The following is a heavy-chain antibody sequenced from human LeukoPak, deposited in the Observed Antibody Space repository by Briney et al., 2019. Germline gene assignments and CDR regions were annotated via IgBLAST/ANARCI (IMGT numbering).Heavy chain of an antibody. Sequence: ASVKVSCKASGGTFSSYAISWVRQAPGQGLEWMGWISAYDGNTNYAQKLQGRVTMTTDTSTSTAYMELRSLRSDDTAVYYCARDRGLGWFGELLYLSGFDYWGQGTLVTVSS. CDR2: ISAYDGNT. CDR3: ARDRGLGWFGELLYLSGFDY. J-gene: IGHJ4*02. D-gene: IGHD3-10*01. V-gene: IGHV1-18*01. CDR1: GGTFSSYA.